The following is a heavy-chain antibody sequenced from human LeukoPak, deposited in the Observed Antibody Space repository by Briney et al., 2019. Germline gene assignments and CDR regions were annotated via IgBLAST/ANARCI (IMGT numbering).Heavy chain of an antibody. J-gene: IGHJ4*02. D-gene: IGHD6-19*01. Sequence: PGGSLRLSCIPSGFTFDDYAFHWVRQAPGKGLEWVALISYDGGNIYYADSVKGRFTISRDNSNNTLYLQMDSLRPEDTAVYYCARDPPLGSGWSQNFFDYWGQGTLVTVSS. CDR2: ISYDGGNI. CDR3: ARDPPLGSGWSQNFFDY. CDR1: GFTFDDYA. V-gene: IGHV3-30*14.